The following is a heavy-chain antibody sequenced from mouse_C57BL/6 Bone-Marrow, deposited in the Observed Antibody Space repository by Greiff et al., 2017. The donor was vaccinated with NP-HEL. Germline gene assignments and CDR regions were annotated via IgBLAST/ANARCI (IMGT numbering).Heavy chain of an antibody. CDR2: ISDGGSYT. V-gene: IGHV5-4*01. CDR3: ASNYKKFAY. D-gene: IGHD2-1*01. Sequence: EVQRVESGGGLVKPGGSLKLSCAASGFTFSSYAMSWVRQTPEKRLEWVATISDGGSYTYYPDNVKGRFTISRDNAKNNLYLQMSHLKSEDTAMYYCASNYKKFAYWGQGTLVTVSA. J-gene: IGHJ3*01. CDR1: GFTFSSYA.